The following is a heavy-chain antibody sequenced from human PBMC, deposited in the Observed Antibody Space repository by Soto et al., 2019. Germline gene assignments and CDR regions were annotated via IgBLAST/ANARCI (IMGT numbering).Heavy chain of an antibody. CDR2: ISGSGGDT. Sequence: PGGSLSLSCEASGLTVSRDAMNWVRQAPGKGMEWVAVISGSGGDTYYTDSLKGRFTISRDNSTNTVYLQMNSLRAEDTAVYYCSKDPPIVGATGGYYFDDWGQGTLVTVSS. J-gene: IGHJ4*01. CDR1: GLTVSRDA. V-gene: IGHV3-23*01. CDR3: SKDPPIVGATGGYYFDD. D-gene: IGHD1-26*01.